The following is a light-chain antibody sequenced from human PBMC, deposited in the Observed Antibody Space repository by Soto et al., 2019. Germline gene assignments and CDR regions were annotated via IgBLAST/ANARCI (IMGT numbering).Light chain of an antibody. CDR2: SND. CDR3: ATWDDSLNGVV. J-gene: IGLJ2*01. Sequence: QPVLTQPTSASETPGQRVTISCSGARSNIGRNTVTWYQQLPGTAPKLLIFSNDQRPSGVPDRFSGSKSGTSASLAISGLQAGDEADYYCATWDDSLNGVVFGGGTKLTVL. CDR1: RSNIGRNT. V-gene: IGLV1-44*01.